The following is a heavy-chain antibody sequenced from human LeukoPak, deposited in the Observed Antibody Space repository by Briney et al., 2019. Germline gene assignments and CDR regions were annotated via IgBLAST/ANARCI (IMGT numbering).Heavy chain of an antibody. CDR3: ARSAGYYYYYMDV. D-gene: IGHD2-15*01. Sequence: PSETLSLTCTVSGGSISSGSYYWSWLRQPARKGLEWIGRIYTSGSTNYNPSLKSRVTISVDTSKNQFSLKLSSVTAADTAVYYCARSAGYYYYYMDVWGKGTTVTVSS. V-gene: IGHV4-61*02. CDR1: GGSISSGSYY. J-gene: IGHJ6*03. CDR2: IYTSGST.